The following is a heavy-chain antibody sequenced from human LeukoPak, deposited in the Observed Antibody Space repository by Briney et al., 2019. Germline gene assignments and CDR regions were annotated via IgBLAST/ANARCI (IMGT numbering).Heavy chain of an antibody. CDR2: FDPEDGET. Sequence: ASVKVSCKVSGYTLTELSMHWVRQAPGKGLEWMGGFDPEDGETIYAQKFQGSVTMTEDTSTDTAYMELSSLRSEDTAVYYCATDRPPVGDYVWGSYRYYFDYWGQGTLVTVSS. D-gene: IGHD3-16*02. J-gene: IGHJ4*02. CDR1: GYTLTELS. CDR3: ATDRPPVGDYVWGSYRYYFDY. V-gene: IGHV1-24*01.